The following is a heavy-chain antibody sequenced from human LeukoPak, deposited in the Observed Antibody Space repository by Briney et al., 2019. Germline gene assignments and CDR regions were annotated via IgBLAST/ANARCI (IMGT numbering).Heavy chain of an antibody. CDR3: ARTTYGDY. D-gene: IGHD1-1*01. CDR2: MKEDGSET. CDR1: GFTLGSYW. J-gene: IGHJ4*02. V-gene: IGHV3-7*02. Sequence: GGSLRLSCAASGFTLGSYWMTWVRQAPRKGLEWAAAMKEDGSETYYVDSVKGRFTISRDNAKNSLYLQMSSLRAEDTAVYYCARTTYGDYWGQGTLVTVSS.